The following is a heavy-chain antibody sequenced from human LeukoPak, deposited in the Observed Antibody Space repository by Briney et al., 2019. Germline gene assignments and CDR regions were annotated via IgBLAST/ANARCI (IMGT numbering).Heavy chain of an antibody. CDR1: GGSFSGYY. CDR2: INHSGST. CDR3: ARMKQWLAYMDV. V-gene: IGHV4-34*01. D-gene: IGHD6-19*01. J-gene: IGHJ6*03. Sequence: SETLSLTCAVYGGSFSGYYWSWIRQPPGKGLEWIGEINHSGSTNYNPSLKSRVTISVDTSKNQLSLKLSSVTAADTAVYYCARMKQWLAYMDVWGKGTTVTVSS.